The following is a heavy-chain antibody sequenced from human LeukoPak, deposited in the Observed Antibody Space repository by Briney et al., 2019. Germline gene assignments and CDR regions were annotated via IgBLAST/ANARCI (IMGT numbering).Heavy chain of an antibody. CDR3: ARGAYGSGRGYFDY. CDR2: ISAYNGNT. D-gene: IGHD3-10*01. CDR1: GYTFTSYG. V-gene: IGHV1-18*01. J-gene: IGHJ4*02. Sequence: ASVKVPCKASGYTFTSYGISWVRQAPGQGLEWMGWISAYNGNTNYAQKLQGRVTMTTDTSTSTAYMELRSLRSDDTAVYYCARGAYGSGRGYFDYWGQGTLVTVSS.